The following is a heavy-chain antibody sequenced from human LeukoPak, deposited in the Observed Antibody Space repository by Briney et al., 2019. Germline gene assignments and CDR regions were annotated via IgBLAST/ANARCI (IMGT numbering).Heavy chain of an antibody. CDR2: IKQDGSEK. Sequence: GGSLARYCVDSEFTVSTYWISWVRQAPGKGLEWVANIKQDGSEKYYVDSVKGRFTIYRDNAKNSLYLQMNSLRAEDTAMYYCARDSAGNDYWGQGTLVTVSS. V-gene: IGHV3-7*01. CDR3: ARDSAGNDY. J-gene: IGHJ4*02. CDR1: EFTVSTYW. D-gene: IGHD6-13*01.